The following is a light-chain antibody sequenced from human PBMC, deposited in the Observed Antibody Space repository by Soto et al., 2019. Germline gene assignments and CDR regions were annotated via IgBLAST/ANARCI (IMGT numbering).Light chain of an antibody. V-gene: IGKV1-5*03. CDR2: KAT. J-gene: IGKJ2*01. Sequence: DIQMTQSPSTLSSSVGDGVTITCRASQSIGSELAWYQQKPGKAPELLIYKATNLQGGVTSRFSGSGSGTDFSLTISSVQPVDAATYYCQLYNDFPYTFGQGTQLEI. CDR3: QLYNDFPYT. CDR1: QSIGSE.